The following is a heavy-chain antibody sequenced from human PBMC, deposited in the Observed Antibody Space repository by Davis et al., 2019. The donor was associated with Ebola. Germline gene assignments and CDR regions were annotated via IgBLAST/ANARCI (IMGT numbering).Heavy chain of an antibody. D-gene: IGHD3-22*01. CDR2: IIPIFGTA. Sequence: SVKVSCKASGGTFSSYAISWVRQAPGQGLEWMGGIIPIFGTANYAQKFQGRVTITADKSTSTAYMELSSLRSEDTAVYYCARDSSGYGRGYYFDYWGQGTLVTVSS. CDR1: GGTFSSYA. J-gene: IGHJ4*02. V-gene: IGHV1-69*06. CDR3: ARDSSGYGRGYYFDY.